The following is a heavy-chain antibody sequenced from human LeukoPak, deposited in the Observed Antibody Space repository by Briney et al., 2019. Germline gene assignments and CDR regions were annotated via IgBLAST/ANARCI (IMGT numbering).Heavy chain of an antibody. V-gene: IGHV4-34*01. J-gene: IGHJ5*02. CDR1: GGSFSGYY. CDR3: ARGPYYDILTGYSDGGAKFDP. CDR2: INHSGST. D-gene: IGHD3-9*01. Sequence: PSETLSLTCAVYGGSFSGYYWSWIRQPPGKGLEWIGEINHSGSTNYNPSLKSRVTISVDTSKNQFSLKLSSVTAADTAVYYCARGPYYDILTGYSDGGAKFDPWGQGTLVTVSS.